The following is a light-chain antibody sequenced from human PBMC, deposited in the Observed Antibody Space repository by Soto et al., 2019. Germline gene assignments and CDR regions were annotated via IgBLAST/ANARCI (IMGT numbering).Light chain of an antibody. CDR3: SSYAGRNNIVV. CDR1: SSDVGGYPY. J-gene: IGLJ2*01. CDR2: EVS. V-gene: IGLV2-8*01. Sequence: QSALTQPPSASGSPGQAVTISCTGTSSDVGGYPYVSWYQQHPGKAPKTIIYEVSERPSGVPARFSGSKSGNTASLTVSGLQAEDEGDYYCSSYAGRNNIVVFGGGTKLTVL.